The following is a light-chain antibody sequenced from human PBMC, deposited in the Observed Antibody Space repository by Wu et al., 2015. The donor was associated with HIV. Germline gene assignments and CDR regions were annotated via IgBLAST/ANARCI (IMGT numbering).Light chain of an antibody. Sequence: DIQVTQSPPSLSASVGDRLTITCRTSQNIRANLNWYQQQPGKAPKLLIYTASNLQTGVPSRFTGSGYGTEFSLAVHNLQPEDFATYYCQQSYNTPAWTFGQGTKVEIK. V-gene: IGKV1-39*01. J-gene: IGKJ1*01. CDR3: QQSYNTPAWT. CDR1: QNIRAN. CDR2: TAS.